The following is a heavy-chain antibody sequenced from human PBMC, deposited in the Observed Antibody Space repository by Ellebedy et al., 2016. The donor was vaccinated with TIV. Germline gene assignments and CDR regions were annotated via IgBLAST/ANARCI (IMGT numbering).Heavy chain of an antibody. J-gene: IGHJ6*03. V-gene: IGHV3-23*01. Sequence: GESLKISXAASGFIFGSYAISWVRQAPGKGLEWVSTITGGSGSTHYADSVKGRFTISRDNSQNTLYVQMKNLTVADTAVYYCAKVTAGAGSSDYYMDVWGKGTTVTVFS. CDR3: AKVTAGAGSSDYYMDV. D-gene: IGHD1-1*01. CDR2: ITGGSGST. CDR1: GFIFGSYA.